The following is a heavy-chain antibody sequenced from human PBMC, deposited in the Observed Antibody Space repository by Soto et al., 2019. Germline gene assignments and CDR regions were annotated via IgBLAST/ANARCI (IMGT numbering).Heavy chain of an antibody. Sequence: SETLSLTCSVSGGSISSSIYYWGWIRQPPGKGLEWIGSIYYSGSTYYNPSLKSRVTISVDSSKNQFSLKLSSVTAADTAVYYCAKTVDIGYDYSTRYSFDYWGQGTLVTVSS. D-gene: IGHD4-4*01. CDR2: IYYSGST. J-gene: IGHJ4*02. CDR1: GGSISSSIYY. V-gene: IGHV4-39*01. CDR3: AKTVDIGYDYSTRYSFDY.